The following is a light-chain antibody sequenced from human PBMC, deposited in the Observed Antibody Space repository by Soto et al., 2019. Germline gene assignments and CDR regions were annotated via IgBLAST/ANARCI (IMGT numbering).Light chain of an antibody. Sequence: QSALTQPASVAGSPGQSSTISCTGTSSDVGGYSYVSWYQQHPGKAPKLMIYDVSSRPSGVSNRFSGSKSANTASLTISGLQAEDEADYYCSSYTTGSTPLVFGGGTKLTVL. CDR2: DVS. J-gene: IGLJ2*01. CDR3: SSYTTGSTPLV. V-gene: IGLV2-14*01. CDR1: SSDVGGYSY.